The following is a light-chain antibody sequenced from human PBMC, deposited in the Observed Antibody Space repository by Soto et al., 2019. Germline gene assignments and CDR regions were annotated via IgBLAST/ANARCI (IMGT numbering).Light chain of an antibody. J-gene: IGKJ1*01. CDR2: GAS. V-gene: IGKV3-20*01. Sequence: VSLKTGESATVSCRASQSGSSSYLAWYQQKPGQAPSLLIYGASSRATGIPDRFSGSGSGTDFTLTIIRLEPEDGIRYYSPLSAILLRPSAHGTKADIK. CDR1: QSGSSSY. CDR3: PLSAILLRP.